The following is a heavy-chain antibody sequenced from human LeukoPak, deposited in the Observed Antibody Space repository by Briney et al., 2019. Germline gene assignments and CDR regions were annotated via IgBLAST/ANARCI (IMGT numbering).Heavy chain of an antibody. J-gene: IGHJ4*02. CDR2: IYYSGST. D-gene: IGHD6-13*01. V-gene: IGHV4-39*01. CDR3: ASLGAAGYYFDY. Sequence: SETLSLTCTVSGGSISSSSYYWGWIRQPPGKGLEWIGSIYYSGSTYYNPSLKSRVTISVDTSKNQFSLKLSSVTAADTAVCYCASLGAAGYYFDYWGQGTLVTVSS. CDR1: GGSISSSSYY.